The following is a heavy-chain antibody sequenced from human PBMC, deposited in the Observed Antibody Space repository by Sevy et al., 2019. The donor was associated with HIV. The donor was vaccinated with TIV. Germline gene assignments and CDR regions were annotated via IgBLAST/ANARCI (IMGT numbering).Heavy chain of an antibody. CDR3: ARERTRWQQLAEYYLGMDV. Sequence: ASVKVSCKASGYTFNTYGISWVRQAPGQGLEWMGWISSYYGNTNFAQKFQGRVTMTTDTITNTAYMELTSLRSDDTAVYYCARERTRWQQLAEYYLGMDVWGQGTPVTVSS. V-gene: IGHV1-18*01. D-gene: IGHD6-13*01. J-gene: IGHJ6*02. CDR2: ISSYYGNT. CDR1: GYTFNTYG.